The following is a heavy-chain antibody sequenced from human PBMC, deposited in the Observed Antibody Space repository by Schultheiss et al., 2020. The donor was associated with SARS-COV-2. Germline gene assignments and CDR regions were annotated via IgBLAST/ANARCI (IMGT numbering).Heavy chain of an antibody. CDR2: ISWNSGSI. D-gene: IGHD4-17*01. CDR1: GFTLDDYA. V-gene: IGHV3-9*01. Sequence: SLKISCAASGFTLDDYAMHWVRQAPGKGLEWVSGISWNSGSIGYADSVKGRFTISRDNAKNSLYLQMNSLRAEDTALYYCARDGATVTNNWFDPWGQGTLVTVSS. CDR3: ARDGATVTNNWFDP. J-gene: IGHJ5*02.